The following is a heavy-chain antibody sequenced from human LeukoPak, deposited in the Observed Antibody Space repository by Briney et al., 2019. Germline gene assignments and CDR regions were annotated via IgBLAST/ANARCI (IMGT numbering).Heavy chain of an antibody. CDR3: ARRGQGIAAAAMGDYYGMDV. D-gene: IGHD6-13*01. J-gene: IGHJ6*02. V-gene: IGHV3-33*08. CDR2: IWYDGSNK. CDR1: GFTFSSYS. Sequence: GGSLRLSCAASGFTFSSYSMNWVRQAPGKGLEWVAVIWYDGSNKYYADSVKGRFTISRDNSKNTLYLQMNSLRAEDTAVYYCARRGQGIAAAAMGDYYGMDVWGQGTTVTVSS.